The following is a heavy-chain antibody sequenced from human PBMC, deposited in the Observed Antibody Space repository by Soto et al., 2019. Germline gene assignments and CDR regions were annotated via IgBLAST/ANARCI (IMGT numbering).Heavy chain of an antibody. D-gene: IGHD2-15*01. CDR1: GFSISSGNS. J-gene: IGHJ3*01. CDR2: VYHGGNT. V-gene: IGHV4-38-2*01. CDR3: ARARWYDAFNV. Sequence: SETLSLTCAVSGFSISSGNSWGWIRKHPGKGLEWIGSVYHGGNTYYNPSLKSRVSIPIDLSKNQFSLKLTSVTAADTAAYYCARARWYDAFNVWGQGTVVTVSS.